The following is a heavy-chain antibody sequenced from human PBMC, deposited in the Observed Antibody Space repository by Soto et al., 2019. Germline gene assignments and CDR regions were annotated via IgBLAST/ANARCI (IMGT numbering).Heavy chain of an antibody. CDR1: GGSISSHS. CDR3: ARRVQANSAVVQGNWLDP. Sequence: SETLSLTCSVSGGSISSHSWNWIRQPPGRGLEWIGHVYSSGSTNYNPSLESRVTISVDTSKNQFSLKLTSLTAADTAVYYCARRVQANSAVVQGNWLDPWGQGTQVTVSS. CDR2: VYSSGST. J-gene: IGHJ5*02. V-gene: IGHV4-59*08. D-gene: IGHD5-18*01.